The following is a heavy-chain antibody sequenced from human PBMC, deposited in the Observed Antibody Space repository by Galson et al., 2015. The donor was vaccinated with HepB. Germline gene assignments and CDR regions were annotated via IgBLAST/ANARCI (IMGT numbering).Heavy chain of an antibody. CDR3: ARDQGDDYVNYYYYHGMDV. D-gene: IGHD4-17*01. V-gene: IGHV3-53*05. Sequence: SLRLSCAASDFNININHMSWVRQAPGKGLEWVAVIYSDDNTKYADFVKGRFTISRAKSKNTLYLQMYSLGPEDTAVYFCARDQGDDYVNYYYYHGMDVWGQGTTVTVSS. CDR2: IYSDDNT. J-gene: IGHJ6*02. CDR1: DFNININH.